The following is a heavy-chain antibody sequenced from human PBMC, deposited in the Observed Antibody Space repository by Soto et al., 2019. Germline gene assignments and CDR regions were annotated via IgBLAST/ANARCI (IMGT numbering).Heavy chain of an antibody. V-gene: IGHV4-39*01. CDR3: ARVNVTLDF. Sequence: SETLSLTCTVSGGSINTYNLFWAWIRQPPGKGLEWIASVHYSGNAYYNPSLTTRVTISRDTSKNRVSLELRSVTAADTAVYYCARVNVTLDFWGQGTLVTVSS. D-gene: IGHD2-21*02. CDR1: GGSINTYNLF. CDR2: VHYSGNA. J-gene: IGHJ4*02.